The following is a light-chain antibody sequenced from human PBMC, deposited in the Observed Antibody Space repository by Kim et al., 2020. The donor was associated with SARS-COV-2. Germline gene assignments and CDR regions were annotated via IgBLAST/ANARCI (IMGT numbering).Light chain of an antibody. CDR3: LQHNSYPIT. V-gene: IGKV1-17*03. CDR2: KAS. J-gene: IGKJ5*01. CDR1: QGIINN. Sequence: DIQMTQSPSVMSASVGDRVTITCRASQGIINNLAWFQQKPGKVPKRLIYKASTLQSGVPSRFSGSGSGTEFTLTITSLQPEDFATYNCLQHNSYPITFGQGTRLEIK.